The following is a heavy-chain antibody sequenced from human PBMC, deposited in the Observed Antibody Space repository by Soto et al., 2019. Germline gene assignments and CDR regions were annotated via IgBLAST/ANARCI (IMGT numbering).Heavy chain of an antibody. J-gene: IGHJ6*02. CDR3: ARGHCSSTSCYGSDYYYGLDV. CDR1: GYTFTGYY. V-gene: IGHV1-2*02. Sequence: ASVKVSCKASGYTFTGYYMHWVRQAPGQGLEWMGWINPNSGDTSYAQKFQGRVTMTRDTSITTAYMELSRLRSDDTAVFYCARGHCSSTSCYGSDYYYGLDVWGQGTTVTVSS. CDR2: INPNSGDT. D-gene: IGHD2-2*01.